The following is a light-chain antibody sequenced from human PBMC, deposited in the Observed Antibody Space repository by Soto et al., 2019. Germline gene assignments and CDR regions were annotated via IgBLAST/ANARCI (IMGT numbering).Light chain of an antibody. CDR2: AAS. J-gene: IGKJ1*01. V-gene: IGKV1-8*01. Sequence: AIRMTQSPSSLSASTGDRVTITCRASHGISSYLAWYQQKPGKAPKLLIYAASTLQSGVPSRFSGSGSGTDFTLTISCLQSEDFATYYCQQYYSYPLVFGQGTKVEIK. CDR3: QQYYSYPLV. CDR1: HGISSY.